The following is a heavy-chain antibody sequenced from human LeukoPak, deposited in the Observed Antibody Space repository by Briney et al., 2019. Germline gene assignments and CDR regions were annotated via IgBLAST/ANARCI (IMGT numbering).Heavy chain of an antibody. CDR3: ARIVVTGSRGNWFDP. D-gene: IGHD1-20*01. Sequence: SETLSLTCAVYGGSFSGYYWSWIRQPPGKGLEWIGDINHSGSTNYNPSLKSRVTISVDTSKNQFSLKLSSVTAADTAVYYCARIVVTGSRGNWFDPWGQGTLVTVSS. CDR1: GGSFSGYY. CDR2: INHSGST. J-gene: IGHJ5*02. V-gene: IGHV4-34*01.